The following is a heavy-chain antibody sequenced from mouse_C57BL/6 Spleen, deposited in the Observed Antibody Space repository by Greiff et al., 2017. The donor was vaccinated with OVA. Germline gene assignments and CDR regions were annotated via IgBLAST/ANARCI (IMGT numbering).Heavy chain of an antibody. J-gene: IGHJ1*03. CDR1: GFTFSSYT. V-gene: IGHV5-9*01. D-gene: IGHD2-4*01. CDR2: ISGGGGNT. CDR3: ARWAYDYDWYFDV. Sequence: EVMLVESGGGLVKPGGSLKLSCAASGFTFSSYTMSWVRQTPEKRLEWVATISGGGGNTYYPDSVKGRFTISRDNAKNTLYLQMSSLRSEDTALYYCARWAYDYDWYFDVWGTGTTVTVSS.